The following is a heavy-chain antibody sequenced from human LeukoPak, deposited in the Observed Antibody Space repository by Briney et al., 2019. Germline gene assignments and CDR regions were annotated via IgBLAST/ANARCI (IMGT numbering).Heavy chain of an antibody. CDR2: ISSSSSTI. V-gene: IGHV3-48*01. D-gene: IGHD1-1*01. CDR3: ARARNDADAFDI. CDR1: GFTFSSYS. J-gene: IGHJ3*02. Sequence: GGSLRLPCAASGFTFSSYSMNWVRQAPGKGLEWVSYISSSSSTIYYADSVKGRFTIFRDNAKNSLYLRMNSLRAEDTAVYYCARARNDADAFDIWGQGTMVTVSS.